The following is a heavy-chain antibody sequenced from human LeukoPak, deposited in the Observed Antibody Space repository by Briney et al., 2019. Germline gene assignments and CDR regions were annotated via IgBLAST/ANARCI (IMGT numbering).Heavy chain of an antibody. CDR2: IIPIFGTA. CDR1: GGTFSSYA. Sequence: SVKVSCKASGGTFSSYAISWVRQAPGQGLEWMGGIIPIFGTANYAQKFQGRVTITTDESTSTAYMELSNLRSEDTAVYYCARAYDFWSSPMDVWGKGTTVTVSS. D-gene: IGHD3-3*01. CDR3: ARAYDFWSSPMDV. V-gene: IGHV1-69*05. J-gene: IGHJ6*03.